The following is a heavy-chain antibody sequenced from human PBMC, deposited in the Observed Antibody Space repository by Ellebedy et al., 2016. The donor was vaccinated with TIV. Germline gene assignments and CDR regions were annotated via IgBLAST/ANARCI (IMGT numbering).Heavy chain of an antibody. J-gene: IGHJ4*02. CDR1: GFTFSTYA. V-gene: IGHV3-23*01. CDR2: ISDSGDTT. D-gene: IGHD2-2*01. Sequence: GGSLRLXXAVSGFTFSTYAMSWVRQAPGKGLEWVSTISDSGDTTYYADSAKGRFTISRDNSKNTLYLQMNSLRAEDTAVYYCAPDSRDYWGQGTLVTVSS. CDR3: APDSRDY.